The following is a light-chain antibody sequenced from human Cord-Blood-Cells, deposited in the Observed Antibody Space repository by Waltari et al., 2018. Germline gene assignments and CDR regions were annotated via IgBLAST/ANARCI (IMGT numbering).Light chain of an antibody. CDR1: QDISNY. CDR2: DAS. V-gene: IGKV1-33*01. CDR3: QQYDNLPIT. Sequence: DIQMTQSPSSLSASVGDRVTITCQESQDISNYLNWYQQKPGKATKLLIYDASNLETGFPSRFRGSGDGTDFSFTISSLQPEDIATYYCQQYDNLPITFGQGTRLEIK. J-gene: IGKJ5*01.